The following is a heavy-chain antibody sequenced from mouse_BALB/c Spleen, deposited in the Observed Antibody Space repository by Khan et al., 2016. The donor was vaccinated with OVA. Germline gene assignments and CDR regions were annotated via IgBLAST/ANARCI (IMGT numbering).Heavy chain of an antibody. Sequence: EVPLVESGGDLVKPGGSLKLSCAASGFTFSSYSMSWVRQTPDKRLEWVATISSGGDYTYYPDNVKGRFTISRDNAKNTLYLQMSSLKSEDTAMYFCASHLTGSFAYWGQGTLVTGSA. CDR1: GFTFSSYS. V-gene: IGHV5-6*01. CDR2: ISSGGDYT. CDR3: ASHLTGSFAY. J-gene: IGHJ3*01. D-gene: IGHD4-1*01.